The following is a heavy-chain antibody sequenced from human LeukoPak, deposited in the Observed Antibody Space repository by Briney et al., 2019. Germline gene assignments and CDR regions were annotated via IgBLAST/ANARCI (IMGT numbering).Heavy chain of an antibody. Sequence: SETLSLTCAVYGGSFSGYYWSWIRQPPGKGLEWIGEINHSGSTNYNPSLKSRVTISVDTSKNQFSLKLSSVTAADTAVYYCARQDADYGDNFLDYWGRGTLVTVSS. J-gene: IGHJ4*02. CDR2: INHSGST. CDR3: ARQDADYGDNFLDY. D-gene: IGHD4-17*01. CDR1: GGSFSGYY. V-gene: IGHV4-34*01.